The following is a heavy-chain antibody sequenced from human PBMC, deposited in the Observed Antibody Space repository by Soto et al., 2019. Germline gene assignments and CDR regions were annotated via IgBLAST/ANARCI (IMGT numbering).Heavy chain of an antibody. CDR2: ITPLYHA. J-gene: IGHJ5*02. CDR1: GPTFNNSA. V-gene: IGHV1-69*13. CDR3: ARDREISARPGGWFGP. Sequence: SLKVSCKPSGPTFNNSAISCLRHAPGQGLELMGGITPLYHATYAQKFQGRVTISADGSTSTVYMALRSLRSDDTAVYYCARDREISARPGGWFGPWGRGTLVTVSS. D-gene: IGHD6-6*01.